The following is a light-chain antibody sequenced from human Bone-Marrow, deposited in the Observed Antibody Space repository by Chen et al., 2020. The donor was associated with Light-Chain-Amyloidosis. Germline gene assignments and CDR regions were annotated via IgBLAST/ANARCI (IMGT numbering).Light chain of an antibody. Sequence: QSALTQPASVSGSPGQSITISCTGTSSDVGGDNHVSWYQQHQDKARKLMIYEVTNRPSWVPARFSGSKSDNTASLTISGLQTEDEADYFCSSYTITNTLVFGSGTRVTVL. J-gene: IGLJ1*01. V-gene: IGLV2-14*01. CDR1: SSDVGGDNH. CDR2: EVT. CDR3: SSYTITNTLV.